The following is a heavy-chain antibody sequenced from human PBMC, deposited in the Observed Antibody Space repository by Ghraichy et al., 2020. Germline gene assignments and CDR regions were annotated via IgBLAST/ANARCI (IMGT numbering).Heavy chain of an antibody. D-gene: IGHD5-18*01. Sequence: GGSLRLSFAASGFYFSDYSMNWVRQAPGKGLEWVSSITATSAYIYYADSVKGRFTISRDNAKESLYLQMNSLGDEDTAVYYCARGMYSDGQFDYWGQGALVTVSS. CDR2: ITATSAYI. CDR1: GFYFSDYS. J-gene: IGHJ4*02. CDR3: ARGMYSDGQFDY. V-gene: IGHV3-21*01.